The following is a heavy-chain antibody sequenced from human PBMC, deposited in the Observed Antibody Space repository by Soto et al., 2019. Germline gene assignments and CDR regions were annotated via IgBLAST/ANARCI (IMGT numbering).Heavy chain of an antibody. Sequence: PGESLKISCKGSGYSFTSYWIGWVRQMPGKGLEWMGIIYPGDPDTRYSPSFQGQVTISADKSISTAYLQWSSLKASDTAMYYCASSTSYYYDSSGYADAFDIWGQGTMVTVSS. J-gene: IGHJ3*02. CDR2: IYPGDPDT. CDR3: ASSTSYYYDSSGYADAFDI. CDR1: GYSFTSYW. D-gene: IGHD3-22*01. V-gene: IGHV5-51*01.